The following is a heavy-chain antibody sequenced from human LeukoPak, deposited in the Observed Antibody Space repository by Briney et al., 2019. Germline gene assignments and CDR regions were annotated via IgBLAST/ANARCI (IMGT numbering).Heavy chain of an antibody. J-gene: IGHJ6*02. CDR1: GFTFSSYS. Sequence: GGSLRLSCAASGFTFSSYSMNWVRQAPGKGLEWVSSISSSSSYIYYADSVKGRFTISRDNSKNTLSLEMNSLRAEDTAVYYCARWGNYKVMDVWGQGTTVTVSS. D-gene: IGHD1-7*01. CDR3: ARWGNYKVMDV. CDR2: ISSSSSYI. V-gene: IGHV3-21*01.